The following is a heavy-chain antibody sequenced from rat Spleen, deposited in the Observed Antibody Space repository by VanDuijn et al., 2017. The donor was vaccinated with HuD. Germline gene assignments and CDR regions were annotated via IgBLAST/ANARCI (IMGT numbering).Heavy chain of an antibody. CDR2: ISTGGGST. CDR1: GFTFSNYC. Sequence: EVQLVESGGGLVQPGRSMKLSCAASGFTFSNYCLTWVRQAPTKSLDWVASISTGGGSTYYRDSVKGRFTISRDHAKSTLYLQMDSLRSEDTATYYCATSPSYWYFDFWGPGTMVTVSS. V-gene: IGHV5-25*01. CDR3: ATSPSYWYFDF. D-gene: IGHD1-12*01. J-gene: IGHJ1*01.